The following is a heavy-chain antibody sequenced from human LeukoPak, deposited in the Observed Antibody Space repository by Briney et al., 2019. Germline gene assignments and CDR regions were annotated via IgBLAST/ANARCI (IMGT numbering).Heavy chain of an antibody. D-gene: IGHD5-12*01. J-gene: IGHJ6*02. Sequence: GASVKVSCKASGGTFSSYAISWVRQAPGQGPEWMGRIIPIPGIANYAQKFQGRVTITADKSTSTAYMELSSLKSEDTAVYYCVAAAQIVAYYGMDVWGQGTTVTVSS. CDR2: IIPIPGIA. V-gene: IGHV1-69*04. CDR1: GGTFSSYA. CDR3: VAAAQIVAYYGMDV.